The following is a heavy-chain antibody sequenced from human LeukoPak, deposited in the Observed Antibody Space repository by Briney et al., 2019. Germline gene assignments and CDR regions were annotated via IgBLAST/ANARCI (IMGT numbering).Heavy chain of an antibody. Sequence: GGSLRLSCAASGFTFSDYYMSWIRQAPGKGLEWVSYISSSGSTIYYADSVKGRFTISRDNAKNSLCLQMNSLRAEDTAVYYCAGATYYYGSGSYYSGDYWGQGTLVTVSS. CDR2: ISSSGSTI. V-gene: IGHV3-11*01. CDR1: GFTFSDYY. D-gene: IGHD3-10*01. CDR3: AGATYYYGSGSYYSGDY. J-gene: IGHJ4*02.